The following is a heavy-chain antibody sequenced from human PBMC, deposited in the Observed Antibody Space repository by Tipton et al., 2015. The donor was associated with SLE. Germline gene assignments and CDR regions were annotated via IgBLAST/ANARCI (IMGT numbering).Heavy chain of an antibody. Sequence: SLRLSCAASGFTFSSYAISWVRQAPGKGLEWVSAISGSGGSTYYADPVKGRLTISRDNSKNTLYLQMNSLRAEDTAVYYCAKGVVVTFGGVMGYWGQGTLVTVSS. V-gene: IGHV3-23*01. CDR3: AKGVVVTFGGVMGY. CDR2: ISGSGGST. J-gene: IGHJ4*02. D-gene: IGHD3-16*01. CDR1: GFTFSSYA.